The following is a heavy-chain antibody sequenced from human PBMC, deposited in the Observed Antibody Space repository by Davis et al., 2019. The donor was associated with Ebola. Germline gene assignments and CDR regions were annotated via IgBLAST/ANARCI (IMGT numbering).Heavy chain of an antibody. CDR3: ARARWDLSKGSDY. V-gene: IGHV6-1*01. J-gene: IGHJ4*02. CDR1: GDRVSTSSAS. CDR2: TYYSSKWYN. D-gene: IGHD1-26*01. Sequence: PSETLSLTCALSGDRVSTSSASWNWIRQSPSRGLEWLGRTYYSSKWYNDFAVSVRSRITINPEISKNQFSLHLNSVTPEHTAVYYCARARWDLSKGSDYWGQGTLVSVSS.